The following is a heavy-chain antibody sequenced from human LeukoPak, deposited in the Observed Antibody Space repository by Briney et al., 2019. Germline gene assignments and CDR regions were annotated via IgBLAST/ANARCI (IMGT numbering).Heavy chain of an antibody. CDR3: AKARHPGITYYFDY. J-gene: IGHJ4*02. CDR2: IRYDGSNK. V-gene: IGHV3-30*02. D-gene: IGHD3-16*01. Sequence: GGSLRLSCAASAFTFTSYGLHWVRQAPGKGLEWVSFIRYDGSNKYYADSVKGRFIISRDNSKNTLYLQMNSLRAEDTAVYYCAKARHPGITYYFDYWGQGTLVTVSS. CDR1: AFTFTSYG.